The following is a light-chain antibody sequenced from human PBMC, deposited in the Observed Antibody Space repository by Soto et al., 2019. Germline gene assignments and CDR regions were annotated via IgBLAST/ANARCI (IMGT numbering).Light chain of an antibody. CDR1: SSDVGGYNY. Sequence: QSALTQPRSVSGSPGQSVAISCTGTSSDVGGYNYVSWYQQHPGKAPKLMINDVNKRPSGVPDRFSGSKSGNTASLTISGLQAEDEADYYCCSFAGDPYVFGTGTKVTVL. V-gene: IGLV2-11*01. J-gene: IGLJ1*01. CDR3: CSFAGDPYV. CDR2: DVN.